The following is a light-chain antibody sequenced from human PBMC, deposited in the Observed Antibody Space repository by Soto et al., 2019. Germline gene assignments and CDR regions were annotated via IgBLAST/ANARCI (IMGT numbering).Light chain of an antibody. CDR2: EVS. V-gene: IGLV2-14*01. CDR3: SSYTSSTVV. Sequence: QSALAQPASVSGSLGQSITISCTGTSSDVGSYNYVSWYQQHPGKAPKLMIYEVSNRPSGVSNRFSGSKSDNTASLTISGLQAEDEANYYCSSYTSSTVVFGGGTQLTVL. J-gene: IGLJ2*01. CDR1: SSDVGSYNY.